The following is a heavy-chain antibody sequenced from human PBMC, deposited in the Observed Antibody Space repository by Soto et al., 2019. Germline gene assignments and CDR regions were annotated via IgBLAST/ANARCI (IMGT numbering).Heavy chain of an antibody. CDR2: ISAYNGNT. J-gene: IGHJ6*02. V-gene: IGHV1-18*04. Sequence: ASVKVSCKASGYTFTSYDISWVRQAPGQGLEWMGWISAYNGNTNYAQKLQGRVTMTTDTPTSTAYMELRSLRSHDTAVYYCARVTYDGRGYSLNYYGMYVWGQGTTLTVSS. CDR1: GYTFTSYD. D-gene: IGHD3-22*01. CDR3: ARVTYDGRGYSLNYYGMYV.